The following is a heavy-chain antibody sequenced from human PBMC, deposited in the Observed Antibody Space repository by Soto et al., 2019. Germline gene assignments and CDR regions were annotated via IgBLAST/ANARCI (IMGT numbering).Heavy chain of an antibody. V-gene: IGHV3-48*03. D-gene: IGHD3-10*01. CDR1: GFNFRSYE. J-gene: IGHJ2*01. Sequence: EVQLVESGGGLVQPGGSLRLSCAASGFNFRSYEMNWVLQAPGKGLEWVSYISGSASSIYYADSVKGRFTISRDNAKNSLYLQMNSLRAEDTAVYYCTRGRPGGWYFDLWGRGTLVTVS. CDR3: TRGRPGGWYFDL. CDR2: ISGSASSI.